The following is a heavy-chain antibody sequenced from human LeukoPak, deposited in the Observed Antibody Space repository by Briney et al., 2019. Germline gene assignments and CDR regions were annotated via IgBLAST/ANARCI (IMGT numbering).Heavy chain of an antibody. J-gene: IGHJ6*02. V-gene: IGHV3-15*04. Sequence: PGGSLRLSCAASGFTFNYAWMSWVRQVPGKGLEWVGQTVSEVDGGTTDYATPVKGRFTISRDDSKSTLYLQMNSLKIEDTAVYYCTTDEDWNYARKDVWGQGATVIVSS. CDR3: TTDEDWNYARKDV. CDR1: GFTFNYAW. D-gene: IGHD1-7*01. CDR2: TVSEVDGGTT.